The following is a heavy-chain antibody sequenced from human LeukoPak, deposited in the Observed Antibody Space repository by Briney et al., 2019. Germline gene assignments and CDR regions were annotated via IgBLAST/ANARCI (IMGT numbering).Heavy chain of an antibody. CDR3: AKYLRNSSGYYYSPFFDY. V-gene: IGHV3-21*04. D-gene: IGHD3-22*01. J-gene: IGHJ4*02. CDR1: GNTFSSYS. CDR2: ISRSSRYI. Sequence: PGGSLRLSCAASGNTFSSYSMNWVRQAPGKGLEWVSSISRSSRYIYYADSVKGRFTISRDNSKNTLYLQMNSLRAEDTAVYYCAKYLRNSSGYYYSPFFDYWGQGTLVTVSS.